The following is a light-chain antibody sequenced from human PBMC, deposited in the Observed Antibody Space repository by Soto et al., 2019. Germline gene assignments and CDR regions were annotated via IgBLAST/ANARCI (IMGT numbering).Light chain of an antibody. V-gene: IGLV2-23*02. Sequence: QSVLTQPASVSGSPGQSSTIACTGTSSDGGSYNLVSWYQQHPGKAPKLMIYEVSKRPSGVSNRFSGSKSGNTASLTISGLQAEDEADYYGCSYAGSSTFSVFGGGTKLTVL. CDR3: CSYAGSSTFSV. CDR2: EVS. J-gene: IGLJ3*02. CDR1: SSDGGSYNL.